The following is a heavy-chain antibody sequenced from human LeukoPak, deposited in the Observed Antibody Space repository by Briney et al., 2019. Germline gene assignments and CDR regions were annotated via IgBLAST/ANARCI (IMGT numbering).Heavy chain of an antibody. J-gene: IGHJ4*02. D-gene: IGHD2-2*01. CDR3: ARDYSPGRSSTSCYDY. CDR2: ISSSSSYI. CDR1: GFTFSSYW. V-gene: IGHV3-21*04. Sequence: GGSLRLSCAASGFTFSSYWMTWVRQAPGKGLEWVSSISSSSSYIYYADSVKGRFTISRDNAKNSLYLQMNSLRAEDTALYYCARDYSPGRSSTSCYDYWGQGTLVTVSS.